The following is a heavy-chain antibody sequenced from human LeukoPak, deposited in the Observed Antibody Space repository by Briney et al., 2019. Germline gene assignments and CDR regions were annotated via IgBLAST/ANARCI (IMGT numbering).Heavy chain of an antibody. CDR3: ARGRQPNSSGYYLDI. J-gene: IGHJ3*02. Sequence: ASVKVSCKASGYTFTAYYIHWVRQAPGQGLEWMGIINLSGGSTSYAQKFQGRVTMTRDTSTSTVYMELSSLRSEDTAVYYCARGRQPNSSGYYLDIWGQGTMVTVSS. V-gene: IGHV1-46*01. CDR2: INLSGGST. CDR1: GYTFTAYY. D-gene: IGHD3-22*01.